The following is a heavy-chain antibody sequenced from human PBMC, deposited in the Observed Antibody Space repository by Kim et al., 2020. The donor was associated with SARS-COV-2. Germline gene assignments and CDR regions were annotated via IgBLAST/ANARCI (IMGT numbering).Heavy chain of an antibody. Sequence: GGSLRLSCAASGFTFSSYSMNWVRQAPGKGLEWVSYISSSSSTIYYADSVRGRFTISRDNAKNSLYLQRNSLRDEDTAVYYWARDLPYYDILTGDYKGYYYYYGMDVWGQGTTVTVSS. V-gene: IGHV3-48*02. CDR2: ISSSSSTI. J-gene: IGHJ6*02. D-gene: IGHD3-9*01. CDR3: ARDLPYYDILTGDYKGYYYYYGMDV. CDR1: GFTFSSYS.